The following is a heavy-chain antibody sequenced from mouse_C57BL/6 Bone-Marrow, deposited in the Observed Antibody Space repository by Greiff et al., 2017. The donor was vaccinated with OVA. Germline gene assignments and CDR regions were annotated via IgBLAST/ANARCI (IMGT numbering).Heavy chain of an antibody. J-gene: IGHJ2*01. CDR1: GFTFSSYG. CDR3: ARHNYYGNYEDY. V-gene: IGHV5-6*01. Sequence: EVMLVESGGDLVKPGGSLKLSCAASGFTFSSYGMSWVRQTPDKRLEWVATISSGGSYTYYPDSVKGRFTISRDNAKNTLYLQMSSLKSEDTAMYYCARHNYYGNYEDYWDQGTTLTVSS. CDR2: ISSGGSYT. D-gene: IGHD2-1*01.